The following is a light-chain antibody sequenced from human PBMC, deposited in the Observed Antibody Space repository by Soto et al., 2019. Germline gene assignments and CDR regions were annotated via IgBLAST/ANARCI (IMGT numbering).Light chain of an antibody. J-gene: IGKJ1*01. CDR2: GAS. Sequence: ETVMTQSPATLSLSPGERVSLSSRASQSVSNNLAWYQQKPGQAPRLLIYGASRRATGIADRFSGSGSGTDFTLTISRLHPEDFAAYYCQQYGGSPSTFGQGTKLDIK. CDR1: QSVSNN. CDR3: QQYGGSPST. V-gene: IGKV3-20*01.